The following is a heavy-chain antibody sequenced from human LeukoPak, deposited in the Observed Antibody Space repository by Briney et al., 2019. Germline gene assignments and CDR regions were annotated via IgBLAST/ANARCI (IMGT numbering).Heavy chain of an antibody. Sequence: GGSLRLSCAASGFTFSSYSMNWVRQAPGKGLEWVSSISSSSSYIYYADSVKGRFTIPRDNAKNSLYLQMNSLRAEDTAVYYCARDPRVTMIVVVSHAEFDYWGQGTLVTVSS. V-gene: IGHV3-21*01. CDR2: ISSSSSYI. CDR1: GFTFSSYS. CDR3: ARDPRVTMIVVVSHAEFDY. D-gene: IGHD3-22*01. J-gene: IGHJ4*02.